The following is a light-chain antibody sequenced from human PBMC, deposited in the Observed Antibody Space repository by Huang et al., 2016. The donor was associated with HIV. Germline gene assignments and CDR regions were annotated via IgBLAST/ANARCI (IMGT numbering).Light chain of an antibody. CDR2: GAS. J-gene: IGKJ4*01. CDR1: QGNSND. V-gene: IGKV1-9*01. Sequence: IQLTQSPSSLSASVGDRVTITCRASQGISNYLAWASQGNSNDLAWYQQKPGKAPKFLISGASTLQSGVPSRFSSSGSGTDFTLTINSLQPEDFATYYGQLLNSYPSLFGGGTKVEIK. CDR3: QLLNSYPSL.